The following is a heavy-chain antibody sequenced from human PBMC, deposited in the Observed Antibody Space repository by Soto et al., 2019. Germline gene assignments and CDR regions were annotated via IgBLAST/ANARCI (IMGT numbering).Heavy chain of an antibody. CDR2: MNPNSGNT. J-gene: IGHJ6*02. Sequence: ASVKVSCKASGYTFTSYDINWVRQATGQGLEWMGWMNPNSGNTGYAQKFQGRVTMTRNTSISTAYMELSSLRSEDTAVYYCARGGSGWYNYYYGMDVWGQGTTVTVSS. CDR1: GYTFTSYD. D-gene: IGHD6-19*01. CDR3: ARGGSGWYNYYYGMDV. V-gene: IGHV1-8*01.